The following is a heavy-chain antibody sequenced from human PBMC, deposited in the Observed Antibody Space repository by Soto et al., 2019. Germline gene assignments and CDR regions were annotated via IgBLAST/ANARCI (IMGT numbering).Heavy chain of an antibody. J-gene: IGHJ6*02. CDR2: IYYSGST. Sequence: PSETLSLTCNVSGGSIGSSSFYWGWIRQAPGKGLEWVGKIYYSGSTYYNPSLKSRVTISVDTSKNQFSLKLSSVTAADTAVYYCARSRSSSWQRDYYYYGMDVWGQGTTVTVSS. CDR1: GGSIGSSSFY. V-gene: IGHV4-39*01. D-gene: IGHD6-13*01. CDR3: ARSRSSSWQRDYYYYGMDV.